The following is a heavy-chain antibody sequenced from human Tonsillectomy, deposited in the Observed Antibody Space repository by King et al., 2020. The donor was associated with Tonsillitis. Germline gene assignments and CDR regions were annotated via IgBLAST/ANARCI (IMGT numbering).Heavy chain of an antibody. V-gene: IGHV3-21*01. J-gene: IGHJ6*02. Sequence: VQLVESGGGLVKPGGTLRLSCTASGFAFSDYTFNWVRQAPGKGLEWVSYIDTTDNYIYYADSVKGRFTIFRDNAKNSLYLQMNSLRGEDTAFYYCSRLCSVVVQPTATPSVSYSAIYVWGQPTSLTVPS. CDR1: GFAFSDYT. D-gene: IGHD2-2*01. CDR3: SRLCSVVVQPTATPSVSYSAIYV. CDR2: IDTTDNYI.